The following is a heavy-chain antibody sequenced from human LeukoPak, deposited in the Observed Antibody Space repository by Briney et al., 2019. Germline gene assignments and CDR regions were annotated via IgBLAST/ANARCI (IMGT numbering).Heavy chain of an antibody. CDR2: IYHSGST. Sequence: SGTLSLTCAVSGGSISSSNWWSWVRQPPGQGREWIGEIYHSGSTNYNPSLKSRVTMTVDTSKSQFSLKLSSVTAADTAVYFCARVYGSGSYYGDYWGQGTLVTVSS. D-gene: IGHD3-10*01. V-gene: IGHV4-4*02. J-gene: IGHJ4*02. CDR3: ARVYGSGSYYGDY. CDR1: GGSISSSNW.